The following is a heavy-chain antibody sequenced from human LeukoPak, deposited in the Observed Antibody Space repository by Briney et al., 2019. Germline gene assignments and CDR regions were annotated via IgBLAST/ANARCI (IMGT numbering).Heavy chain of an antibody. CDR2: ISSSGSTI. CDR1: GFTFSDYY. J-gene: IGHJ4*02. Sequence: GGPLRLSCAASGFTFSDYYMSWIRQAPGKGLEWVSYISSSGSTIYYADSVKGRFTISRDNAKNSLYLQMNSLRAEDTAVYYCARVPTDDYYDSSGYHNDYWGQGTLVTVSS. V-gene: IGHV3-11*04. CDR3: ARVPTDDYYDSSGYHNDY. D-gene: IGHD3-22*01.